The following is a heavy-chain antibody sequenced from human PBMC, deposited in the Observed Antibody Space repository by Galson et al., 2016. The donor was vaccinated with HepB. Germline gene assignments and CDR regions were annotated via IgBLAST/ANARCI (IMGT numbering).Heavy chain of an antibody. Sequence: SCKASGYTFTSYAISWVRQAPGQGLEWMGWISAYNSNTNYAQKVQGRVTSTTDTSASTSYMELTSLRSDDTAVYYCATALRGGYGGYWGQGTLVTVSS. V-gene: IGHV1-18*01. CDR3: ATALRGGYGGY. D-gene: IGHD1-26*01. J-gene: IGHJ4*02. CDR1: GYTFTSYA. CDR2: ISAYNSNT.